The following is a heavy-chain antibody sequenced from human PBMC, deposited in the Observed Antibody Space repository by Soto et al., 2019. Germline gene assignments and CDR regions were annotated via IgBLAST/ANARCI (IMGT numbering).Heavy chain of an antibody. CDR1: GGSISSDY. CDR3: TRHWAWGSLGY. V-gene: IGHV4-59*08. CDR2: IYYSGSI. Sequence: QVQLQESGPGLVKPSETLSLTCTVSGGSISSDYWSWIRQPPGKGLEWIGFIYYSGSINYNPSFESRVAISVNTSKNHFSLTLTSATAADTAVYYCTRHWAWGSLGYWGQGTLVTVAS. D-gene: IGHD3-16*01. J-gene: IGHJ4*02.